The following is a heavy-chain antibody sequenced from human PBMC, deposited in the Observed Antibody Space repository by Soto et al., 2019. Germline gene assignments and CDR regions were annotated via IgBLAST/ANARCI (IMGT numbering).Heavy chain of an antibody. CDR2: IYFRGTT. D-gene: IGHD3-22*01. V-gene: IGHV4-59*07. CDR3: ARMNYYDTSGYPFDY. CDR1: GGSISSYY. J-gene: IGHJ4*02. Sequence: SDTLSLTCTVSGGSISSYYWSWIRQPTGKGLEWIGYIYFRGTTNYNPSLKSRVTMSADTSKNQFSLKLNSVTAADTAVYYCARMNYYDTSGYPFDYWGQGMMVTVS.